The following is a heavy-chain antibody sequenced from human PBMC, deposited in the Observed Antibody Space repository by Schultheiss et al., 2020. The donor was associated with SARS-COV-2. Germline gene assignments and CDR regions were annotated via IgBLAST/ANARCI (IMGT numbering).Heavy chain of an antibody. Sequence: SETLSLTCTVSGGSISSGSYYWSWIRQPAGKGLEWIGRIYTSGSTNYNPSLKSRVTVSVDTSKNQFSLKLNSVTAADTAVYYCARGEGYCTGGVCYDYYFDYWGQGTLVTVSS. CDR1: GGSISSGSYY. J-gene: IGHJ4*02. CDR3: ARGEGYCTGGVCYDYYFDY. V-gene: IGHV4-61*02. CDR2: IYTSGST. D-gene: IGHD2-8*02.